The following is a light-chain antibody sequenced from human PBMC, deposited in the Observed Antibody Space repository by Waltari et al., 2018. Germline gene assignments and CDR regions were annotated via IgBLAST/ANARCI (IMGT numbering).Light chain of an antibody. CDR2: RAS. J-gene: IGLJ2*01. Sequence: SYELTQPLSVSVALGQTARMTCGGNNIGSKNVHWYQKKPGQAPGLVIYRASNRPPGIPERFSGSTSGNTATLTISRAQAGDEADFYCQVWDSNTAVFGGGTKLTVL. CDR1: NIGSKN. V-gene: IGLV3-9*01. CDR3: QVWDSNTAV.